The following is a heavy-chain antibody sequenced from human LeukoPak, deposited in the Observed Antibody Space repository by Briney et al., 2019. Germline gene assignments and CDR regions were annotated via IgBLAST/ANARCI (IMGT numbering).Heavy chain of an antibody. V-gene: IGHV4-39*07. J-gene: IGHJ1*01. CDR2: IYYSGST. CDR3: ASLTGPRTRGRYFQH. Sequence: SETLSLTCTVSGGSISSSSYYWGWIRQPPGKGLEWIGSIYYSGSTYYNPSLKSRVTISVDTSKNQFSLKLSSVTAADTAVYYCASLTGPRTRGRYFQHWGQGTLVTVSS. CDR1: GGSISSSSYY. D-gene: IGHD3-9*01.